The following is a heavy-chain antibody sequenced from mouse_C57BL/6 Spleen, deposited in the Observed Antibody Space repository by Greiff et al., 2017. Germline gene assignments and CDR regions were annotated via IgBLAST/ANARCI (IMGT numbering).Heavy chain of an antibody. CDR2: INPNNGGT. Sequence: EVQVVESGPELVKPGASVKIPCKASGYTFTDYNMDWVKQSHGKSLEWIGDINPNNGGTIYNQKFKGKATLTVDKSSSTAYMELRSLTSEDTAVYYCAREQFNYFDYWGQCTTLTVSS. CDR1: GYTFTDYN. CDR3: AREQFNYFDY. V-gene: IGHV1-18*01. J-gene: IGHJ2*01.